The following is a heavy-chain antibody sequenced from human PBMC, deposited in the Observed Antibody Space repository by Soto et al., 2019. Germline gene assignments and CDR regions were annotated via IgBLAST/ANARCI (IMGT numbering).Heavy chain of an antibody. CDR2: IYYSGST. CDR1: GGSISSYY. Sequence: PSETLSLTCTVSGGSISSYYWSWIRQPPGKGLEWIGYIYYSGSTNYNPSPKSRVTISVDTSKNQFSLKLSSVTAADTAVYYCARQVYGDPAIDYWGQGTLVTVSS. J-gene: IGHJ4*02. D-gene: IGHD4-17*01. V-gene: IGHV4-59*08. CDR3: ARQVYGDPAIDY.